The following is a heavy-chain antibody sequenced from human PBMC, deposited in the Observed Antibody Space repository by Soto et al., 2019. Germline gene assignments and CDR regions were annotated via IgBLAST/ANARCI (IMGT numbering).Heavy chain of an antibody. CDR2: IVVGSGNT. V-gene: IGHV1-58*01. CDR3: AACTSCYGNYYYYGMDV. J-gene: IGHJ6*02. D-gene: IGHD2-2*01. CDR1: GFTFTSSS. Sequence: SVKVSCKASGFTFTSSSVQWVRQARGQRLEWIGWIVVGSGNTNYAQKFQERVTITRDVSTSTAYMELSSLRSEDTAVYYCAACTSCYGNYYYYGMDVWGQGTTVTVSS.